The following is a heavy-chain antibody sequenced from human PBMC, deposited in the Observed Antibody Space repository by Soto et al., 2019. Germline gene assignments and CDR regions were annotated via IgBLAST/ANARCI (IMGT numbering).Heavy chain of an antibody. D-gene: IGHD6-19*01. J-gene: IGHJ6*02. CDR3: ARANGEGYSSGHPPYSYYGMDV. CDR2: IGTAGDT. CDR1: GFTFSSYD. V-gene: IGHV3-13*04. Sequence: GGSLRLSCAASGFTFSSYDMHWVRQATGKGLEWVSAIGTAGDTYYPGSVKGRFTISRENAKNSLYLQMNSLRAGDTAVYYCARANGEGYSSGHPPYSYYGMDVWGQGTTVTVSS.